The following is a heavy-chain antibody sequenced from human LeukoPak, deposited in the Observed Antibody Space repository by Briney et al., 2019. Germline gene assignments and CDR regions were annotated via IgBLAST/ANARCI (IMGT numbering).Heavy chain of an antibody. CDR2: TYYRSKWYN. CDR1: GDSVSSNSAA. CDR3: SRGTSHFDY. D-gene: IGHD3-10*01. J-gene: IGHJ4*02. V-gene: IGHV6-1*01. Sequence: PSQTLSLTCVISGDSVSSNSAAWNGIRQSPSRGLEWLGRTYYRSKWYNDYAVSVKSRITIKPDTSKNQFLLQLNSVTPEDTAVFYCSRGTSHFDYWGQGTLVTVSS.